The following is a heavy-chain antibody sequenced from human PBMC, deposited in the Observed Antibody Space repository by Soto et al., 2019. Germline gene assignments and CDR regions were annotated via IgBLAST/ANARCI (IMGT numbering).Heavy chain of an antibody. Sequence: GGSLRLSCAASGFTFSSYAMSWVRQAPGKGLEWVSAISGSGGSTYYADSVKGRFTISRDNSKNTLYLQMNSLRAEDTAVYYCAKAEVKTNYYYYYMVVWGKGTTVTVSS. CDR2: ISGSGGST. D-gene: IGHD2-21*01. J-gene: IGHJ6*03. CDR3: AKAEVKTNYYYYYMVV. V-gene: IGHV3-23*01. CDR1: GFTFSSYA.